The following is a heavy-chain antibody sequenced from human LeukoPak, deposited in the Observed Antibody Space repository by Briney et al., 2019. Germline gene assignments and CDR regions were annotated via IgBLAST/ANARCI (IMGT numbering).Heavy chain of an antibody. CDR2: IISSSSSI. CDR1: GFPFSIYS. Sequence: GGSLRLSCTASGFPFSIYSMHWVRQAPGKGLEWVSYIISSSSSIYYADSVRGRFTISRDNAKNSLYLQMNSLRAEDTAVYYCARGLQQLVRGYNYYFIDVSGKGTTVTASS. D-gene: IGHD6-13*01. V-gene: IGHV3-48*04. CDR3: ARGLQQLVRGYNYYFIDV. J-gene: IGHJ6*03.